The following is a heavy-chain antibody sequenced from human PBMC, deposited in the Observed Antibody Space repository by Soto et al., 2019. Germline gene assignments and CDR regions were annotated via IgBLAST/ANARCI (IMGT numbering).Heavy chain of an antibody. V-gene: IGHV3-73*01. CDR2: IRSKANSYAT. Sequence: GGSLRLSCAASGFTFSGSAMHWVRQASGKGLEWVGRIRSKANSYATAYAASVKGRFTISRDDSKNTAYLQMNSLKTEDTAVYYCTTRITMVRGVMRQELNWGQGTLVTAPQ. CDR1: GFTFSGSA. J-gene: IGHJ4*02. D-gene: IGHD3-10*01. CDR3: TTRITMVRGVMRQELN.